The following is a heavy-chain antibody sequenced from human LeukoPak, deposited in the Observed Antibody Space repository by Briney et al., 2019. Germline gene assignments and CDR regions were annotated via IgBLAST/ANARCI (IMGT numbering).Heavy chain of an antibody. J-gene: IGHJ4*02. CDR3: VNGRCRSTSWYGGDH. Sequence: GGSLRLSCSASGFTFSSYAMHWVRQAPGKGLEYVSAITSNGGSTYYADSVKGRFTISRDNSKNTLYLQMSSLRTEDTAVYYCVNGRCRSTSWYGGDHWGQGTLVTVSS. D-gene: IGHD2-2*01. CDR2: ITSNGGST. V-gene: IGHV3-64D*06. CDR1: GFTFSSYA.